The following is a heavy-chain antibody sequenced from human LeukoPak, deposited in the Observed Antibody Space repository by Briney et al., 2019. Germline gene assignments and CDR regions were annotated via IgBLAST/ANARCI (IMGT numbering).Heavy chain of an antibody. CDR3: ASVYSSTSWDY. Sequence: GESLKISCEGSGYSFTSYWISWVRQMPGKGLEWMGRIDPSDSYTNYSPSFQGHVTISADKSISTAYLQWSSLKASDTAMYYCASVYSSTSWDYWGQGTLVTVSS. J-gene: IGHJ4*02. D-gene: IGHD6-13*01. V-gene: IGHV5-10-1*01. CDR1: GYSFTSYW. CDR2: IDPSDSYT.